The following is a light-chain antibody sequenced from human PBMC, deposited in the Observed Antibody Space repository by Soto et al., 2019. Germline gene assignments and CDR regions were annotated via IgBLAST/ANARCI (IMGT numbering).Light chain of an antibody. J-gene: IGLJ3*02. CDR1: SSDVGGYNY. Sequence: QSALTQPPSASGSPGQSVTISCTGTSSDVGGYNYVSWYQQYPGRAPKLMIYEVNKRPSGVPDRFSGSKSGTTASLTVSGLQAEDEDDYYCSSYAASNNFYFVFGGGTKLTVL. CDR2: EVN. V-gene: IGLV2-8*01. CDR3: SSYAASNNFYFV.